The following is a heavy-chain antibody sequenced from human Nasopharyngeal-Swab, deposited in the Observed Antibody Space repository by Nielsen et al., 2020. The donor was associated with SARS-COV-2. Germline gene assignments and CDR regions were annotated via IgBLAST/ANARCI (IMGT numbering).Heavy chain of an antibody. CDR1: GDSISRYY. D-gene: IGHD2-8*01. CDR2: IYYTGST. Sequence: SETLSLTCTVFGDSISRYYWSWFRQPPGKGLEWIGYIYYTGSTNYNPSLKSRVTISIDTSKKYFSLELSSLTAADTAVYYCAGMVYADYWGQGILVTVSS. J-gene: IGHJ4*02. CDR3: AGMVYADY. V-gene: IGHV4-59*01.